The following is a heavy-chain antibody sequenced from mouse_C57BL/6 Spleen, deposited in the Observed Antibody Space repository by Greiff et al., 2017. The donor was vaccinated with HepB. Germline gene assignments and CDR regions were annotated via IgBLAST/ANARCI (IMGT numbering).Heavy chain of an antibody. CDR2: INYDGSST. Sequence: EVKLMESEGGLVQPGSSMKLSCTASGFTFSDYYMAWVRQVPEKGLEWVANINYDGSSTYYLDSLKSRFIISRDNAKNILYLQMSSLKSEDTATYYCARVRIYFDYWGQGTTLTVSS. CDR3: ARVRIYFDY. CDR1: GFTFSDYY. J-gene: IGHJ2*01. V-gene: IGHV5-16*01.